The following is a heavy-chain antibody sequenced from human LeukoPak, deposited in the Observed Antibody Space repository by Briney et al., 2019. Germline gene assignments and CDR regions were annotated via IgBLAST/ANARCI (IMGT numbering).Heavy chain of an antibody. CDR1: GFTFSSYG. V-gene: IGHV3-23*01. D-gene: IGHD3-3*01. Sequence: GGSLRLSCVGSGFTFSSYGMGWVRQAPGKGLEWVSAISGSGGNTYYADSVKGRFTISRDNSKNTLYLQMNNLRAEDTSIYYCAKALPIYFSPSNWFDPWGQGTLVTVSS. CDR2: ISGSGGNT. J-gene: IGHJ5*02. CDR3: AKALPIYFSPSNWFDP.